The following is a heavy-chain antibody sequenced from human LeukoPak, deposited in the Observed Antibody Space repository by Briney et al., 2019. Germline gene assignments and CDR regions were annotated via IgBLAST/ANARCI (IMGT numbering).Heavy chain of an antibody. CDR3: ARDLRGDYFYYYGMDV. CDR1: GGSISSYY. J-gene: IGHJ6*04. V-gene: IGHV4-59*01. CDR2: IYYSGST. Sequence: SETLSLTCTVSGGSISSYYWSWIRQPPGKGLEGIGYIYYSGSTNYNPSLKSRVTISVDTSKNQFSLKMSSVTAADTAVYYCARDLRGDYFYYYGMDVWGKGTTVTVSS. D-gene: IGHD2-21*02.